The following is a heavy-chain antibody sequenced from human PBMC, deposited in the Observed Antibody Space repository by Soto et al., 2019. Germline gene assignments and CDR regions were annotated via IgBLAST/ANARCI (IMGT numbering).Heavy chain of an antibody. J-gene: IGHJ6*02. V-gene: IGHV3-23*01. CDR2: ISGSGGST. CDR3: AKGRLYGSGSYSCMDV. CDR1: GFTFSSYA. Sequence: EVQLLESGGGLVQPGGSLRLSCAASGFTFSSYAMSWVRQAPGKGLEWVSAISGSGGSTYYADSVKGRFTISRDNSENTMYLQMNSLRAEDTAVYYCAKGRLYGSGSYSCMDVWGQGTTVTVSS. D-gene: IGHD3-10*01.